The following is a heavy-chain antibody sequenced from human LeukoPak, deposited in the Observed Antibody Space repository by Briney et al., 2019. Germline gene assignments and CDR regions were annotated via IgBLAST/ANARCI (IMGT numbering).Heavy chain of an antibody. Sequence: GGSLRLSCAASGITLSTYWIHWVRQPPGKGLVWVSRISYDGSNTNYADSVKGRFTISRDNAKNSLYLQMNSLRAEDTAVYYCAELGITMIGGVWGKGTTVTISS. J-gene: IGHJ6*04. CDR2: ISYDGSNT. D-gene: IGHD3-10*02. CDR1: GITLSTYW. CDR3: AELGITMIGGV. V-gene: IGHV3-74*01.